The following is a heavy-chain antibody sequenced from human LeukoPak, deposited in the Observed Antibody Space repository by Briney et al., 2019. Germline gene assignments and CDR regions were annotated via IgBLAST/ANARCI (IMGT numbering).Heavy chain of an antibody. V-gene: IGHV3-21*01. CDR2: ISSSSSYI. J-gene: IGHJ6*02. Sequence: GGSLRLSCAASGFTFSSYSMNWVRQAPGKGLEWVSSISSSSSYIYYADSVKGRFTISRDNAKNSLYLQMNSLRAEGTAVYYCARCISAARNYGMDVWGQGTTVTVSS. CDR1: GFTFSSYS. D-gene: IGHD2-2*01. CDR3: ARCISAARNYGMDV.